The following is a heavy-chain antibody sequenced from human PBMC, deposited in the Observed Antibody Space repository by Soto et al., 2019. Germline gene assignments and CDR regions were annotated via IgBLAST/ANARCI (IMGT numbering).Heavy chain of an antibody. D-gene: IGHD2-8*01. CDR2: IYNSGTT. CDR1: GISVSNKY. V-gene: IGHV3-66*01. CDR3: ARGLGLSWSHGD. Sequence: VQLVESGGGLVQPGGSLRLSCAASGISVSNKYFSWVRQAPGKGLEWVSVIYNSGTTYYADSVKGRFTLSRDSSKNTLYLEMNSVRVEDTAVYHCARGLGLSWSHGDWGQGTPVTVSS. J-gene: IGHJ4*02.